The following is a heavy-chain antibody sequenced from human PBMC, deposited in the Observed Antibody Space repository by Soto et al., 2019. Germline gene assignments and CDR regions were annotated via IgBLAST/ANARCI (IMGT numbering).Heavy chain of an antibody. J-gene: IGHJ4*02. D-gene: IGHD1-26*01. CDR1: TESFSHYY. V-gene: IGHV4-34*01. CDR2: IDHSGNT. Sequence: SETLSLTCAVKTESFSHYYWIWIRQPPGKGLEWIGEIDHSGNTNYSPSLKSRVAISVDTSKNQFSLKLNSVTAADTAEYYCVGGHSRLVGFDYWGQGTQVTVSS. CDR3: VGGHSRLVGFDY.